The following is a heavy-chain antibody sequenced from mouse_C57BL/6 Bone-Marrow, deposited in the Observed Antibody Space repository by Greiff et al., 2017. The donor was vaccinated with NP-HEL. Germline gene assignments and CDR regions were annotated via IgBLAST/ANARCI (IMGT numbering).Heavy chain of an antibody. CDR1: GYTFTSYW. CDR3: ARCGSWFAY. CDR2: IHPHSGST. V-gene: IGHV1-64*01. J-gene: IGHJ3*01. Sequence: QVQLQQPGAELVKPGASVKLSCKASGYTFTSYWMHWVKQRPGQGLEWIGMIHPHSGSTNYNEKFKSKATLTVDKSASTADMQLSSLTSEDSAVYYCARCGSWFAYWGQGTLVTVSA.